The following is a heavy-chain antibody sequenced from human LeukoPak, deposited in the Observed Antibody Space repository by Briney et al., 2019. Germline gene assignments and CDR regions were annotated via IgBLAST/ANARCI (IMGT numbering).Heavy chain of an antibody. Sequence: GGSLRLSCAASGFTFSNYVMGWVRQDPGKGLQWVSIINGSGSFTSYADSVKGRLTISRDNSKNTLYLQMNSLRAEDTAVYYCARADGYCSSATCYSWDYWGQGTLVTVSS. D-gene: IGHD2-2*03. CDR3: ARADGYCSSATCYSWDY. V-gene: IGHV3-23*05. J-gene: IGHJ4*02. CDR1: GFTFSNYV. CDR2: INGSGSFT.